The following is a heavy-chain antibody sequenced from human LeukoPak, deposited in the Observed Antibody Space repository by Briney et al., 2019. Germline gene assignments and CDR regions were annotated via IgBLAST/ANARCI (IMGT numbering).Heavy chain of an antibody. J-gene: IGHJ4*02. CDR3: ASVRRYYGSGSYYDFDY. CDR1: GGSISSSSYY. Sequence: SETLSLTCTVSGGSISSSSYYWGWIRQPPGKGLEWIGSIYYSGSTYYNPSLKSRVTISVDTSKNQFSLKLSSVTAADTAVYYCASVRRYYGSGSYYDFDYWGQGTLVTVSS. V-gene: IGHV4-39*07. CDR2: IYYSGST. D-gene: IGHD3-10*01.